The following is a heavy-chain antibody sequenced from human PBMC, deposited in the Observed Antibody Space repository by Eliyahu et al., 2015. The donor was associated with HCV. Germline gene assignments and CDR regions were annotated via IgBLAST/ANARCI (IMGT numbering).Heavy chain of an antibody. CDR1: GDSVSSSLYY. J-gene: IGHJ6*02. V-gene: IGHV4-39*01. Sequence: QLQLQESGPGLVRPSETLSLTCSVSGDSVSSSLYYWGWVRQPPGKGLEWIGTVYSTGKTYYNPSLKSRLSISVDTSKNQFSLNVTSVTAADRAVYYCARXDRVLRFCLDVWGPGIMVTVSS. CDR3: ARXDRVLRFCLDV. D-gene: IGHD3-3*01. CDR2: VYSTGKT.